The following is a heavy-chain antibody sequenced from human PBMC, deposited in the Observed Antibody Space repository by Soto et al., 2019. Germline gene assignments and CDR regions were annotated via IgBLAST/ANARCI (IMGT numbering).Heavy chain of an antibody. CDR2: IYWDDDK. J-gene: IGHJ6*02. CDR1: GFSLSTSGVG. V-gene: IGHV2-5*02. Sequence: QITLKESGPTLVKPTQTLTLTCTFSGFSLSTSGVGVGWIRQPPGKALEWLAFIYWDDDKRYSPSLKSRLTITKDTSKNQVVLTMTNMDPVDTATYYCARLDSSAYYTYYYYGMDVWGQGTTVTVSS. D-gene: IGHD3-22*01. CDR3: ARLDSSAYYTYYYYGMDV.